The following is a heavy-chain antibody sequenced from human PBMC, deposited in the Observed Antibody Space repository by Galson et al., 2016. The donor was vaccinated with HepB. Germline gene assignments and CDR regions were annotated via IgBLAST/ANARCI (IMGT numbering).Heavy chain of an antibody. J-gene: IGHJ4*02. CDR1: GFTFSSYG. V-gene: IGHV3-30*18. CDR3: AKGDDSSAWYLGNYFDS. D-gene: IGHD3-22*01. CDR2: ISFNGNNK. Sequence: SLRLSCAASGFTFSSYGMHWVRQAPGKGLEWVAVISFNGNNKYYADSVKGRFTISRDNSKNTLYLQMNSLRAEDTAIYFCAKGDDSSAWYLGNYFDSWGQGTLVTVSS.